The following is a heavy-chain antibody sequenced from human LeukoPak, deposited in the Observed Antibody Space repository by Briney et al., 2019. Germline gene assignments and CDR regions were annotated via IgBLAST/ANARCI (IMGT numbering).Heavy chain of an antibody. CDR1: GFTFSDYG. CDR3: ARASRSGYDY. V-gene: IGHV3-48*02. CDR2: ISHRSSAI. D-gene: IGHD3-22*01. Sequence: GGSLRLSCAASGFTFSDYGMNWVRQAPEKGLEWLSYISHRSSAIYYADSVKGRFTISRDNAKNSLYLQVNSLRDEDTAVYYCARASRSGYDYWGQGTLVTVSS. J-gene: IGHJ4*02.